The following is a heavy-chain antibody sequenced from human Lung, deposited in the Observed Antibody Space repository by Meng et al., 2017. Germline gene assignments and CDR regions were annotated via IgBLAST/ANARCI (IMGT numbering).Heavy chain of an antibody. J-gene: IGHJ1*01. Sequence: EVQLVESGVGLVPPWGSLGLSCAASGFTFTDHWMHWVRQGPGKGLVWVSRINRDGTKPTYADSVKGRFTISRDNAKNTLYLQMNNLRAEDTAFYYCTNDRLNHWGQGALVTVSS. CDR2: INRDGTKP. CDR3: TNDRLNH. V-gene: IGHV3-74*01. D-gene: IGHD1-1*01. CDR1: GFTFTDHW.